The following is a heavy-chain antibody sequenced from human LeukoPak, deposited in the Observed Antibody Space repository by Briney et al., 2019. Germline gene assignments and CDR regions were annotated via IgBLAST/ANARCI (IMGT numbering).Heavy chain of an antibody. CDR1: GFTFSSYA. CDR3: VSEPGVAAAGTGVTDY. D-gene: IGHD6-13*01. CDR2: ISSSGSTI. Sequence: GGSLRLSCAASGFTFSSYAMSWVRQAPGKGLEWVSYISSSGSTIYYADSVKGRFTVSRDNAKNSLYLQMNSLRAEDTAVYYCVSEPGVAAAGTGVTDYWGQGTLVTVSS. V-gene: IGHV3-48*04. J-gene: IGHJ4*02.